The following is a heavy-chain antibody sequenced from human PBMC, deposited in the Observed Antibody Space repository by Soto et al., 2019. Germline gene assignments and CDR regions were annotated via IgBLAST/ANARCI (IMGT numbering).Heavy chain of an antibody. CDR1: GFTFSSRW. Sequence: EVQLVESGGGLVQPGGSLRLSCEASGFTFSSRWMTWVRQGPGKGLEWVANIKQDENGKDYVDSVKGRFTISRDNAKNPLYLQMNSLRAEDTAVYYCATPDGPAAAGLVLDFWGQGTLVTVSS. CDR3: ATPDGPAAAGLVLDF. J-gene: IGHJ4*02. D-gene: IGHD6-13*01. V-gene: IGHV3-7*02. CDR2: IKQDENGK.